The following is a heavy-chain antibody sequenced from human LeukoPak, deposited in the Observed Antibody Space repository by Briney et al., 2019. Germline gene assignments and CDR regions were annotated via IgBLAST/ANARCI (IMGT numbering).Heavy chain of an antibody. J-gene: IGHJ5*02. V-gene: IGHV4-39*01. Sequence: SETQSLTCTVSGGSITGSTYYWAWFRQPPGKGLEWIGSLYHTGSTYYSPSLKSRVSLFLDTSKSQFSLKVTSVTAADTAVYYCARRSGDWAVNWFDPWGQGTLVSVSS. D-gene: IGHD2-21*02. CDR2: LYHTGST. CDR3: ARRSGDWAVNWFDP. CDR1: GGSITGSTYY.